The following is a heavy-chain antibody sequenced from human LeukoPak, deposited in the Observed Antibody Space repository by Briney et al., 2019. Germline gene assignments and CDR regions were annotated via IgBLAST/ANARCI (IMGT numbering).Heavy chain of an antibody. J-gene: IGHJ6*02. D-gene: IGHD3-22*01. CDR1: GGSISSYY. CDR2: IYYSGST. CDR3: ASSGYYPRGMDV. Sequence: PSETLSLTCTVSGGSISSYYWSWIRQPPGKGLEWIGYIYYSGSTNYNPSLKSRVTISVDTSKNQFSLKLSSVTAADTAVYYCASSGYYPRGMDVWGQGTTVTVSS. V-gene: IGHV4-59*01.